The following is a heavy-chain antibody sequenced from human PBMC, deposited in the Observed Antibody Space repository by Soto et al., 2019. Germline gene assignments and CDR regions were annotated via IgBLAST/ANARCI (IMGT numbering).Heavy chain of an antibody. CDR2: IIPRFGAP. D-gene: IGHD6-19*01. V-gene: IGHV1-69*06. J-gene: IGHJ3*02. Sequence: QVQLVQSGAEVKKPGSSVKVSCKASGGSFSSYAISWVRQAPVQGLGWMGGIIPRFGAPTYAQKFQGRVTIIADKSPSTAYMELSSLRSEDTALYYCARAGPVSGNHAFDIWGQGTLVTVSS. CDR3: ARAGPVSGNHAFDI. CDR1: GGSFSSYA.